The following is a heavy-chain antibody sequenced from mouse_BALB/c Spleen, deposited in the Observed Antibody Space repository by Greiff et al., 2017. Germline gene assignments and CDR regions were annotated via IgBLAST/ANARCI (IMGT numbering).Heavy chain of an antibody. D-gene: IGHD2-12*01. Sequence: EVQGVESGGGLVQPGGSLKLSCAASGFTFSSYTMSWVRQTPEKRLEWVAYISNGGGSTYYPDTVKGRFTISRDNAKNTLYLQMSSLKSEDTAMYYCARQSYPYYAMDYWGQGTSVTVSS. J-gene: IGHJ4*01. CDR1: GFTFSSYT. V-gene: IGHV5-12-2*01. CDR3: ARQSYPYYAMDY. CDR2: ISNGGGST.